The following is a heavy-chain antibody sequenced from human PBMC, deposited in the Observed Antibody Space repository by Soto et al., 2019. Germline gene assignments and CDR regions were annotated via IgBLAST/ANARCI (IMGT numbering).Heavy chain of an antibody. CDR3: ARGGRQIVVGTAILAAFDI. D-gene: IGHD2-21*02. CDR1: GGSISNGDYY. V-gene: IGHV4-31*03. CDR2: IYYRGTT. J-gene: IGHJ3*02. Sequence: QVLLQESGPGLVEPSQTLSLTCTVSGGSISNGDYYWSWIRQHPGKGLEWVGYIYYRGTTYYNPSLKSRVTNSEDTSKTQFSLKLRSVTTADTAVYYCARGGRQIVVGTAILAAFDIWGQGTMVTVSS.